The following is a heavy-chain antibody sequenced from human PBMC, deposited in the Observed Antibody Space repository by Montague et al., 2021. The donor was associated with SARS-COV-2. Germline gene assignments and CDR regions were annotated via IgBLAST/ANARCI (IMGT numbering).Heavy chain of an antibody. Sequence: SETLSLTCTVSGGSISSSSYYWGWIRQPPGKGLEWIGSIYYSGSTYSNPSLKSRVTISVDTSKNQFSLKLSSVTAADTAVYYCAREGAGRGYYYYGMDVWGQGTTVTVSS. J-gene: IGHJ6*02. CDR3: AREGAGRGYYYYGMDV. CDR1: GGSISSSSYY. V-gene: IGHV4-39*07. CDR2: IYYSGST. D-gene: IGHD3-10*01.